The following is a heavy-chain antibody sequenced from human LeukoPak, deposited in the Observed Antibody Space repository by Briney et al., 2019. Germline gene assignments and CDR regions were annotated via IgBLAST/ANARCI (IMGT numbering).Heavy chain of an antibody. V-gene: IGHV3-7*01. Sequence: GGSLRLSCAASGFTFSSYWMCWVRQAPEKGLEWVANIKQDGSEKYYVDSVKGRFTISRDNAKNSLYLQMNSLRAEDTAVYYCARDRAPKYQLLLRWFDPWGQGTLVTVSS. CDR2: IKQDGSEK. CDR1: GFTFSSYW. CDR3: ARDRAPKYQLLLRWFDP. D-gene: IGHD2-2*01. J-gene: IGHJ5*02.